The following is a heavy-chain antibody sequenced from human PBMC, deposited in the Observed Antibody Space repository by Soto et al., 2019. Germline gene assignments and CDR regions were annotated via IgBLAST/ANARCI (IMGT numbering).Heavy chain of an antibody. J-gene: IGHJ6*02. V-gene: IGHV1-8*01. CDR2: MNPNSGNT. CDR1: GDTFTSYD. Sequence: GASVKVSCKSSGDTFTSYDINWVRQATGQGLEWMGWMNPNSGNTGYAQKFQGRVTMTRNTSISTAYMELSSLRSEDTAVYYCARAGSYYDILTGYYYYYGMDVWGQGTTVTVSS. D-gene: IGHD3-9*01. CDR3: ARAGSYYDILTGYYYYYGMDV.